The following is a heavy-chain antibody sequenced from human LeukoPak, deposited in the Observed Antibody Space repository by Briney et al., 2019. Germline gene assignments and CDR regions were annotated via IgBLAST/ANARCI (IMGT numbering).Heavy chain of an antibody. D-gene: IGHD3-10*01. CDR2: ISGSSSYI. Sequence: GGSLRLSCAASGFPFSSYSMSWVRQAPGKGLEWFSSISGSSSYIYSADSVRGRFTISRDNAKNSLYLQMNSLRAEDTAVYYCARLAGSHDYWGQGTLVTASS. CDR1: GFPFSSYS. J-gene: IGHJ4*02. CDR3: ARLAGSHDY. V-gene: IGHV3-21*01.